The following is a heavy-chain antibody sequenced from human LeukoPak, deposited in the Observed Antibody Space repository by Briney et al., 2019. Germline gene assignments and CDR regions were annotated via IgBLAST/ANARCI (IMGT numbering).Heavy chain of an antibody. CDR1: GGSISSSSYY. J-gene: IGHJ4*02. CDR2: IYYSGST. V-gene: IGHV4-39*01. CDR3: ARLNFLWRLFDY. D-gene: IGHD2/OR15-2a*01. Sequence: PSETLSLTCTVSGGSISSSSYYWGWIRQPPGKGLEWIGSIYYSGSTYYNPSLKSRVTISVDTSKNQFSLKLSSVTAADTAAYYCARLNFLWRLFDYWGQGTLVTVSS.